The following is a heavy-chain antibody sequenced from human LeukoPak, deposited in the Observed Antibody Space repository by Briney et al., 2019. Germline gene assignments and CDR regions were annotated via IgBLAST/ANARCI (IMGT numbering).Heavy chain of an antibody. D-gene: IGHD1-26*01. CDR2: ISSSSSTI. CDR1: GFTFSSYS. V-gene: IGHV3-48*01. Sequence: GXSLRLXCAASGFTFSSYSMNWVRQAPGKGLEWVSYISSSSSTIYYADSVKGRFTISRDNAKNSLYLQMNSLRAEDTAVYYCAISAEPGAFDIWGQGTMVTVSS. J-gene: IGHJ3*02. CDR3: AISAEPGAFDI.